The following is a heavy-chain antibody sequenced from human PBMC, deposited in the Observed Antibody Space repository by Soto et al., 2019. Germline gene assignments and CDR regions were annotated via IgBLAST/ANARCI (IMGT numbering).Heavy chain of an antibody. Sequence: GGSLSLSCAASGFPFSSYAMSWVRQAPGKGLEWVSAISGSGGSTYYADSVKGRFTISRDNSKNTLYLQMNSLRAEDTAVYYCAKGRDSSGWYLYYYYYGMDVWGQGTTVTVSS. D-gene: IGHD6-19*01. CDR2: ISGSGGST. CDR3: AKGRDSSGWYLYYYYYGMDV. CDR1: GFPFSSYA. V-gene: IGHV3-23*01. J-gene: IGHJ6*02.